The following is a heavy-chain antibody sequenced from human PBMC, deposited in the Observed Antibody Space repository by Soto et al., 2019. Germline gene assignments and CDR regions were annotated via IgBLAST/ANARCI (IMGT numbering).Heavy chain of an antibody. CDR3: AREGASGFGMDV. Sequence: SETLSLTCNVSGGSIRCYYWSWVRQPAGKALEWIGRVYTTGSTNYNPSLRSRVSISVDTSKNQFSLTVTSVTAADTAVYYCAREGASGFGMDVWGQGTTVAVSS. D-gene: IGHD1-26*01. V-gene: IGHV4-4*07. CDR1: GGSIRCYY. CDR2: VYTTGST. J-gene: IGHJ6*02.